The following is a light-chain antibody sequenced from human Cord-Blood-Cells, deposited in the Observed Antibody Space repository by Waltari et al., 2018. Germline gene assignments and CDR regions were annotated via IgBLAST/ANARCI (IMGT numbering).Light chain of an antibody. CDR3: CSYAGSSTLGV. CDR1: SSDVGSYTL. CDR2: EGS. Sequence: QSALTQPASVSGSPGQSITISCTGTSSDVGSYTLVSWYQQHPGQAPKLMIYEGSKRPSGVSNRFSGSKSGNTASLTISGLQAEDEADYYCCSYAGSSTLGVFGGGTKLTVL. V-gene: IGLV2-23*01. J-gene: IGLJ2*01.